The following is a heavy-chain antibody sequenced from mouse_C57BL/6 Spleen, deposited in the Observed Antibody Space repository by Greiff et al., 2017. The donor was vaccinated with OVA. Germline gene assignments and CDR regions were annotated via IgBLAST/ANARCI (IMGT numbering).Heavy chain of an antibody. D-gene: IGHD4-1*01. CDR3: TKTGTLYYAMDY. CDR2: IDPETGGT. J-gene: IGHJ4*01. Sequence: VKLVESGAELVRPGASVTLSCKGSGYTFTDYEMHWVKQTPVHGLEWIGAIDPETGGTAYNQKFKGKAILTADKSSSTAYMELRSLTSEDSAVYYCTKTGTLYYAMDYWGQGTSVTVSS. CDR1: GYTFTDYE. V-gene: IGHV1-15*01.